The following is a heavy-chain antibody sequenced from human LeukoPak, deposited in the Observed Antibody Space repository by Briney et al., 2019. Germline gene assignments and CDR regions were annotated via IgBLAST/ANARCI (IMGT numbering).Heavy chain of an antibody. CDR2: IIPIFGTA. V-gene: IGHV1-69*13. J-gene: IGHJ6*03. CDR1: GGTSSSYA. CDR3: ARVSAYCGGDCYSGYYYYMDV. D-gene: IGHD2-21*02. Sequence: SVKVSCKASGGTSSSYAISWVRQAPGQGLEWMGGIIPIFGTANYAQKFQGRVTITADESTSTAYMELSSLRSEDTAVYYCARVSAYCGGDCYSGYYYYMDVRGKGTTVTISS.